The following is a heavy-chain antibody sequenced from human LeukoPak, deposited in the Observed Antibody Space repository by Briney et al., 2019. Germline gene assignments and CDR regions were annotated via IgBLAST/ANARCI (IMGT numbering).Heavy chain of an antibody. CDR2: IYNGGNT. CDR1: GVSINTYY. J-gene: IGHJ4*02. Sequence: SETLSLTCTVSGVSINTYYASWIRQAPGKGLEFIGFIYNGGNTNYNPSLKSRATISVDTSNNQFSLRLTSVTAADTAMYYCAAGPWELDFWGQGTLVTVSS. D-gene: IGHD1-26*01. V-gene: IGHV4-4*09. CDR3: AAGPWELDF.